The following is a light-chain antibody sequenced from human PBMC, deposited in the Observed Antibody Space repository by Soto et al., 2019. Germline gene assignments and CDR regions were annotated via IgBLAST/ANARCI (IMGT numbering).Light chain of an antibody. J-gene: IGKJ2*01. Sequence: EIVMTQSPATLSLSPGERATLSCRASQSVSSNFAWYQQKPGQAPTLLIYDTSTRATGIPARFSGSGSGTDFTLTISSLEPEDFAVYYCQQRKNWPYTFGQGTKLEIK. CDR1: QSVSSN. CDR3: QQRKNWPYT. V-gene: IGKV3D-11*03. CDR2: DTS.